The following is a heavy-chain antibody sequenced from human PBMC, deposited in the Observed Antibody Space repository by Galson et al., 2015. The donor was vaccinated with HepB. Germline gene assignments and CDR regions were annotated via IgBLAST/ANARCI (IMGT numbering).Heavy chain of an antibody. CDR1: GYTFTSYG. CDR3: ATRYYDSSGYYENDAFDI. V-gene: IGHV1-18*01. J-gene: IGHJ3*02. D-gene: IGHD3-22*01. CDR2: ISAYNGNT. Sequence: SVKVSCKASGYTFTSYGISWVRQAPGQGLEWMGWISAYNGNTNYAQKLQGRVTMTTDTSTSTAYMELRSLRSDDTAVYYCATRYYDSSGYYENDAFDIWGQGTMVTVSS.